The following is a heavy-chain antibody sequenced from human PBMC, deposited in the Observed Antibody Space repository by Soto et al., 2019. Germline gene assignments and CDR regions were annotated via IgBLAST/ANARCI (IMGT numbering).Heavy chain of an antibody. J-gene: IGHJ5*02. CDR2: ISYSGTT. CDR3: ARHSRGSSGWPGGNWFDP. V-gene: IGHV4-39*01. Sequence: QVQLQESGPGLVKPSETLSLTCTVSGGSISISFYWGWIRQPSGKGLEWSGSISYSGTTYYNPSLKSRVTISVDTSQNQFSLKVADVTAADTAVYFCARHSRGSSGWPGGNWFDPWGQGTLVTVSS. D-gene: IGHD6-19*01. CDR1: GGSISISFY.